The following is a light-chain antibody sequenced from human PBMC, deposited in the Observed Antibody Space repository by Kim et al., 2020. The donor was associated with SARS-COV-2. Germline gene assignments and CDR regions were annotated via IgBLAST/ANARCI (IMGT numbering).Light chain of an antibody. V-gene: IGKV1-5*03. CDR2: KAS. Sequence: DIQMTQSPSTLSASVGDRVTITCRASQSISVWLAWYQQKRGKPPKLLIYKASNLEDGVPSRFSGSGSGTEFTLTITTLQPDDFATYACQQDESHPDTFGQGTKLEIK. J-gene: IGKJ2*01. CDR3: QQDESHPDT. CDR1: QSISVW.